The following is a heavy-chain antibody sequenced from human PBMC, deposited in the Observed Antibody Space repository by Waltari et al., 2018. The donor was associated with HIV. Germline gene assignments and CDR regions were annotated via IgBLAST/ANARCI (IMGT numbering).Heavy chain of an antibody. CDR1: GGSITSGGYY. D-gene: IGHD3-3*01. V-gene: IGHV4-31*03. J-gene: IGHJ5*02. CDR3: ARGSNSVDGFVEWLSRKIWFDP. Sequence: QVQLQESGPGLVKPSQTLSLTCTVSGGSITSGGYYWNWIRQHPGKGLEWIGYVNFSGCTYYNPSPKSRFTISPDTSKNPFSLRLRSVTGADTAMYYCARGSNSVDGFVEWLSRKIWFDPWGQGTLVTVSS. CDR2: VNFSGCT.